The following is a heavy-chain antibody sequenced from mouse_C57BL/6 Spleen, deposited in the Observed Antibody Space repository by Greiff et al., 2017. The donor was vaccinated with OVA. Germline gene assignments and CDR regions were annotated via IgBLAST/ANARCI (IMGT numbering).Heavy chain of an antibody. J-gene: IGHJ2*01. D-gene: IGHD1-1*01. CDR1: GFTFSDYY. V-gene: IGHV5-16*01. Sequence: EVQLVESEGGLVQPGSSMKLSCTASGFTFSDYYMAWVRQVPEKGLEWVANINYDGSSTYYLDSLKSRFIISRDNAKNILYLQMSSLTSEDTATYYCARVRATGFDYWGQGTTLTVSS. CDR2: INYDGSST. CDR3: ARVRATGFDY.